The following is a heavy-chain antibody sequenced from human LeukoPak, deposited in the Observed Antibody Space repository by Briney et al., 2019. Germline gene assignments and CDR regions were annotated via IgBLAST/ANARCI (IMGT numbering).Heavy chain of an antibody. CDR2: ICGSGGST. Sequence: GGSLRLSCAASGFTFSSYAMSWVRQAPGKGLEWVSAICGSGGSTYYADSVKGRFTIYRDNTKNMQYLQMSTQGTDDKAVDYCAKRVRNVGTRFYIDYWGQGTLVTVSS. CDR1: GFTFSSYA. V-gene: IGHV3-23*01. D-gene: IGHD1-26*01. J-gene: IGHJ4*02. CDR3: AKRVRNVGTRFYIDY.